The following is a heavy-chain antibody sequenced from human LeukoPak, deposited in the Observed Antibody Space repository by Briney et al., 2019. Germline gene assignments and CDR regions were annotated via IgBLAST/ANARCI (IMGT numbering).Heavy chain of an antibody. CDR3: TEATLKHSISSGFDS. J-gene: IGHJ4*02. CDR1: GFTFDDYA. CDR2: IGWDGGSA. D-gene: IGHD6-6*01. Sequence: QTGGSLRLSCAASGFTFDDYAMNWVRQSPGKGLDWVTLIGWDGGSAYYADSVKGRFTVSRDNSKNSLYLQMTSLRPEDSALYFCTEATLKHSISSGFDSWCQGALVSVSS. V-gene: IGHV3-43D*03.